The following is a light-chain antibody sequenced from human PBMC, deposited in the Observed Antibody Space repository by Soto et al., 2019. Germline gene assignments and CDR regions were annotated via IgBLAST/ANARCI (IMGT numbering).Light chain of an antibody. CDR3: QQYGSSST. CDR2: GAF. CDR1: QSVSSN. J-gene: IGKJ5*01. Sequence: EIVMTQSPVTLSVSPGERVTLSCRASQSVSSNLAWYQQKPGQAPSLLIYGAFTRATGIPARFSGTGSGTDFTLTISRLEPEDFAVYYCQQYGSSSTVGQGTRLEIK. V-gene: IGKV3-15*01.